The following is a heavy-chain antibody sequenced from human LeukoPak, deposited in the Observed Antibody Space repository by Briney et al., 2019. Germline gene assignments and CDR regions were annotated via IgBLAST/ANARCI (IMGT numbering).Heavy chain of an antibody. D-gene: IGHD2-21*01. CDR2: FLAGGLL. Sequence: GGSLRLSCAASGFTVSSNYMTWVRQAPGKGLECVSTFLAGGLLDYADSVRDRFTISRDTSKNTLYLQMNSLSAEDTAVYYCGRRFCNSCPLDFWGQGTLVTVSS. V-gene: IGHV3-66*04. CDR3: GRRFCNSCPLDF. CDR1: GFTVSSNY. J-gene: IGHJ4*02.